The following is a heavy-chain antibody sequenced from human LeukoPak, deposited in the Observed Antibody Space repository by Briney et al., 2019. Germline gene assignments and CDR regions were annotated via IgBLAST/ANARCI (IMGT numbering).Heavy chain of an antibody. CDR1: GXSFTNYW. CDR3: ARHLRLWQNWFDP. V-gene: IGHV5-51*01. Sequence: AESLKISCKGSGXSFTNYWIGWVRQMPGKGPEWMGIIYPGDSDTRYSPSFQGQVTISADKSISTAYLQWSSLKASDTAMYYCARHLRLWQNWFDPWGQGTLVTVSS. CDR2: IYPGDSDT. J-gene: IGHJ5*02. D-gene: IGHD5-18*01.